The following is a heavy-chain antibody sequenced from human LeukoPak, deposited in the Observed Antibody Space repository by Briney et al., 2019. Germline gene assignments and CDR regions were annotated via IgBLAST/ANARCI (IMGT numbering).Heavy chain of an antibody. J-gene: IGHJ3*02. CDR3: ANGIVVVTPGAFDI. CDR2: ISGSGGST. CDR1: GFTFSSYA. Sequence: PGGSLRLSCAASGFTFSSYATSWVRQAPGKGLEWFSAISGSGGSTYYADSVKGRFTISRDNSKNTLYLQMNSLRAEDTAVYYCANGIVVVTPGAFDIWGQGTMVTVSS. V-gene: IGHV3-23*01. D-gene: IGHD3-22*01.